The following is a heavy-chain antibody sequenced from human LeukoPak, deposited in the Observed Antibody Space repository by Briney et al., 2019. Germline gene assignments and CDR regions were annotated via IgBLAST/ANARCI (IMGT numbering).Heavy chain of an antibody. CDR2: IWYDGSNK. CDR3: ARDAIAARPRNWFDP. V-gene: IGHV3-33*01. CDR1: GFTFSSYG. J-gene: IGHJ5*02. Sequence: GRSLRLSCAASGFTFSSYGMHWVRQAPGKGLEWVAVIWYDGSNKYYADSVKGRFTISRDNCKNTLYLQMNSLRAEDTAVYYCARDAIAARPRNWFDPWGQGTLVTVSS. D-gene: IGHD6-6*01.